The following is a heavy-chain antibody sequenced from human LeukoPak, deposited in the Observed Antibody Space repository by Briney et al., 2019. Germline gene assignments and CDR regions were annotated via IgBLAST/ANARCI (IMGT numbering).Heavy chain of an antibody. CDR1: GYTFTSYD. CDR2: MNPNSGNT. D-gene: IGHD3-10*01. CDR3: ARGTYYYSSGALGNWFDP. Sequence: ASVKVSCKASGYTFTSYDINWVRQATGQGLEWMGWMNPNSGNTGYAQKFQGRVTMTRNTSISTAYMELSSLRSEDTAVYNCARGTYYYSSGALGNWFDPWGQGTLVTVSS. J-gene: IGHJ5*02. V-gene: IGHV1-8*01.